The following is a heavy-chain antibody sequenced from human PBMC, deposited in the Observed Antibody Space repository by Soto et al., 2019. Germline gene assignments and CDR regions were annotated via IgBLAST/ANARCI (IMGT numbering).Heavy chain of an antibody. D-gene: IGHD1-26*01. V-gene: IGHV3-30-3*01. CDR1: GFTFSSYA. J-gene: IGHJ4*02. CDR2: ISYDGSNK. Sequence: GGSLRLSCAASGFTFSSYAMHWVRQAPGKGLEWVAVISYDGSNKYYADSVKGRFTISRDNSKNTLYLQMNSLRAEDTAVYYCARDVQQGATSYFDYWDQGTLVTVSS. CDR3: ARDVQQGATSYFDY.